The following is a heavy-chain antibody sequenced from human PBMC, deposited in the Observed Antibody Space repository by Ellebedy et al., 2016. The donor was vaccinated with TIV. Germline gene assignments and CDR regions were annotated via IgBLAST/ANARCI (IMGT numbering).Heavy chain of an antibody. V-gene: IGHV1-8*02. CDR3: LAGTFSDY. CDR2: INPNSGNT. Sequence: ASVKVSCXASGYTFTGYYMQWVRQAPGQGLEWMGWINPNSGNTGYAQKFQGRVTMTRNTSTTTAYMELSSLRFEDTAVYYCLAGTFSDYWGQGTLVTVSS. D-gene: IGHD6-19*01. J-gene: IGHJ4*02. CDR1: GYTFTGYY.